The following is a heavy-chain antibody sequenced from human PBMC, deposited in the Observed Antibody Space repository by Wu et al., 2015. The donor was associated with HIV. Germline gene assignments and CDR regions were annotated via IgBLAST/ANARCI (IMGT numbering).Heavy chain of an antibody. V-gene: IGHV1-2*02. CDR1: GYIFTDYF. J-gene: IGHJ3*02. CDR2: TNVNTGGT. Sequence: QAQMVQSGAEVKKPGASVKVSCKTSGYIFTDYFMHWVRQAPGQGLEWMGWTNVNTGGTNYAPKFQGRVTMTRDTSISTAYMELSRLTSDDTAVYYCARDELFRVDDAFDMWGQGTMVIVSS. D-gene: IGHD2-15*01. CDR3: ARDELFRVDDAFDM.